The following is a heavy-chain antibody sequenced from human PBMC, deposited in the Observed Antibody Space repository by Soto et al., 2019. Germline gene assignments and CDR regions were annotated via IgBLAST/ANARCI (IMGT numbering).Heavy chain of an antibody. CDR3: AKVNGKRIAAAGTTPDY. V-gene: IGHV4-30-4*01. Sequence: SETLSLTCPVSGGSISSGYYYWSWIRQPPGKGLEWIGYIYYSGSTYYNPSLKSRVTISVDTSKNQFSLKLSSVTAADTAVYYCAKVNGKRIAAAGTTPDYWGQGTLVTVSS. CDR1: GGSISSGYYY. D-gene: IGHD6-13*01. J-gene: IGHJ4*02. CDR2: IYYSGST.